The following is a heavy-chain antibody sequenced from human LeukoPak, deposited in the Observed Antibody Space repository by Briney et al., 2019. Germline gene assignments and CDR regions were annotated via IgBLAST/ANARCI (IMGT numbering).Heavy chain of an antibody. Sequence: SETLSLTCTVSGGSISSSSYYWGWIRQPPGKGLEWIGSIYYSGSTYYNPSLKSRVTISVDTSKNQFSLKLSSVTAADTAVYYCARHYGQWLGHGWFDPWGQGTLVTVSS. D-gene: IGHD6-19*01. CDR1: GGSISSSSYY. V-gene: IGHV4-39*01. CDR2: IYYSGST. J-gene: IGHJ5*02. CDR3: ARHYGQWLGHGWFDP.